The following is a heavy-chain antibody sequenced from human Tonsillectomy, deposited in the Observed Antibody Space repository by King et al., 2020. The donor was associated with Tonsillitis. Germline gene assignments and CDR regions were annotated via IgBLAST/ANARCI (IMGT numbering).Heavy chain of an antibody. V-gene: IGHV3-23*03. CDR2: IYSGGSST. J-gene: IGHJ3*02. CDR3: AKVGAYDGFDI. Sequence: VQLVESGGGLVQPGGSLRLSCAASGFSFSSYAMSWVRQAPGKGLEWVSVIYSGGSSTYYADSVKGRFTISRENSKNTLYLQMNSLRAEDTAVYYCAKVGAYDGFDIWGQGTMVTVS. D-gene: IGHD1-26*01. CDR1: GFSFSSYA.